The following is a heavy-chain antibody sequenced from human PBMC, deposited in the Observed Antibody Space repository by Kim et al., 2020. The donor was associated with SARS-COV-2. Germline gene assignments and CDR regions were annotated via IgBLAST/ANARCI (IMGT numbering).Heavy chain of an antibody. D-gene: IGHD6-13*01. V-gene: IGHV1-18*01. CDR2: ISAYNGNT. J-gene: IGHJ4*02. CDR3: ARADGGDSSSWYGGLDY. Sequence: ASVKVSCKASGYTFTSYGISWVRQAPGQGLEWMGWISAYNGNTNYAQKLQGRVTMTTDTSTSTAYMELRSLRSDDTAGYYCARADGGDSSSWYGGLDYWGQGTLVTVSS. CDR1: GYTFTSYG.